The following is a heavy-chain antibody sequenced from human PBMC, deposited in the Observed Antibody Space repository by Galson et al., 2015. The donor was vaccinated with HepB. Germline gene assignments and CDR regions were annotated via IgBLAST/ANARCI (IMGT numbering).Heavy chain of an antibody. J-gene: IGHJ3*02. CDR3: ARKYCSSTSCYDAFDI. D-gene: IGHD2-2*01. Sequence: PALVKPTQTLTLTCTFSGFSLSTSGMCVSWIRQPPGKALEWLARIDWDDDKYYSTSLKTRLTISKDTSKNQVVLTMTNMDPVDTATYYCARKYCSSTSCYDAFDIWGQGTMVTVSS. CDR2: IDWDDDK. V-gene: IGHV2-70*11. CDR1: GFSLSTSGMC.